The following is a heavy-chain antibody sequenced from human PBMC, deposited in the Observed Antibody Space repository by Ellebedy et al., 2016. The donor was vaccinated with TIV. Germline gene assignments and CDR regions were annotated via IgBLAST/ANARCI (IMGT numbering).Heavy chain of an antibody. J-gene: IGHJ3*02. D-gene: IGHD1-1*01. CDR3: ARVKTIRSPLGAFDI. Sequence: ASVKVSCXASGYTFTSYYMHWVRQAPGQGLEWMGIINPSGGSTSYAQKFQGRVTMTRDTSTSTVYMELSSLRSEDTAVYYCARVKTIRSPLGAFDIWGQGTMVTVSS. CDR2: INPSGGST. CDR1: GYTFTSYY. V-gene: IGHV1-46*01.